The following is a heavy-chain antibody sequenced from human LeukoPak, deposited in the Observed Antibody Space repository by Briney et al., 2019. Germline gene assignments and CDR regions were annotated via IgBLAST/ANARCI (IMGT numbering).Heavy chain of an antibody. J-gene: IGHJ4*02. V-gene: IGHV4-34*01. CDR1: GGSFSGYY. CDR2: INHSGST. CDR3: AKWDTAMANYDY. Sequence: SETLSLTCAVYGGSFSGYYWSWIRQPPGKGLEWIGEINHSGSTNYNPSLKSRVTISVDTSKNQFSLKLSSVTAADTAVYYCAKWDTAMANYDYWGQGTLVTVSS. D-gene: IGHD5-18*01.